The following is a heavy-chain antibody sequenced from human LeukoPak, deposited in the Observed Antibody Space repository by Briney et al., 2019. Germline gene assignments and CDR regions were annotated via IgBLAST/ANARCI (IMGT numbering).Heavy chain of an antibody. Sequence: GASVKLSCKPSGYTFTSFGISWVRQAPGQGLEWMGWIGAYNGDTNYAQKFQGRVTITTDTSTSTAYMDLRSLRSDDTAVYYCTRDHCSGDNCPSFDYWGQGTLVTVSS. CDR1: GYTFTSFG. J-gene: IGHJ4*02. CDR2: IGAYNGDT. V-gene: IGHV1-18*04. D-gene: IGHD2-15*01. CDR3: TRDHCSGDNCPSFDY.